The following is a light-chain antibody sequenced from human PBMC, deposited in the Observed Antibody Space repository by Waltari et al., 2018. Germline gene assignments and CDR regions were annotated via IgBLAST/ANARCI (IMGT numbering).Light chain of an antibody. V-gene: IGLV2-14*03. CDR1: NSDIGNYNY. CDR2: DVT. Sequence: QSALTQPASVSGSPGRSITISCTGTNSDIGNYNYVSWYQQHPGKAPKLMIYDVTERPSGVSNRFSGSKSGNTASLTISGLQAEDEADYFCSSFTDDSTLVFGGGTELTVL. CDR3: SSFTDDSTLV. J-gene: IGLJ2*01.